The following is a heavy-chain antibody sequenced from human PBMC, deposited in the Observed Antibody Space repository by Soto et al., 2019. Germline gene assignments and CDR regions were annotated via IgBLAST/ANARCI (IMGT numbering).Heavy chain of an antibody. CDR1: GFTFSSYW. CDR2: IKQDGSEK. D-gene: IGHD3-3*01. Sequence: GGSLRLSCAASGFTFSSYWMSWVRQAPGKGLEWVANIKQDGSEKYYVDSVKGRFTISRDNAKNSLYLQMNSLRAEDTAVYYFARGFTIFGVASPYYYYYMDVWGKGTTVTVSS. J-gene: IGHJ6*03. V-gene: IGHV3-7*01. CDR3: ARGFTIFGVASPYYYYYMDV.